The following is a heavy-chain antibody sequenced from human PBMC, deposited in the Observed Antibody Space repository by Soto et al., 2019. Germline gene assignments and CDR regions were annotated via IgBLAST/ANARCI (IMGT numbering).Heavy chain of an antibody. CDR1: GGSISSGDYY. D-gene: IGHD3-22*01. CDR2: IYYSGST. Sequence: SETLSLTCTVSGGSISSGDYYWSWIRQPPGKGLEWIGYIYYSGSTYYNPSLKSRVTISVDTSKNQFSLKLSSVTAADTAVYYCARSIYARSGYSFDYWGQGTLVTVSS. CDR3: ARSIYARSGYSFDY. J-gene: IGHJ4*02. V-gene: IGHV4-30-4*01.